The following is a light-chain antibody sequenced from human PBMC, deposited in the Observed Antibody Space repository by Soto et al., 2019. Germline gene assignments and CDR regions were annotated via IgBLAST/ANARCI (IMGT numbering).Light chain of an antibody. CDR2: GAS. CDR1: QSVSNN. J-gene: IGKJ1*01. V-gene: IGKV3-15*01. CDR3: QQYDSSPRT. Sequence: EIVMTQSPATLSVSPGERATLSCRASQSVSNNLAWYQQKPGQAPRLLIYGASTRATGIPARFSGSGSGTEFTLTISSLQSEDFAVYYCQQYDSSPRTFGQGTKVDIK.